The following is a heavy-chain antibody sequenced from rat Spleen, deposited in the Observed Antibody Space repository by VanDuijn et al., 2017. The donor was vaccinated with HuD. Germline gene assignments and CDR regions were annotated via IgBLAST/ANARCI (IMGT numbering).Heavy chain of an antibody. J-gene: IGHJ1*01. D-gene: IGHD1-7*01. CDR3: ARHGYYWYFDF. Sequence: EVQLVETGGGLVQPGRSLKLSCVASGFMFNNYWMTWIRQAPGKGLEWVASITNAGGSTYNPDSVKGRFTISRDNAKSSLYLQMDSLRSVDTATYSCARHGYYWYFDFWGPGTMVTVSS. V-gene: IGHV5-31*01. CDR2: ITNAGGST. CDR1: GFMFNNYW.